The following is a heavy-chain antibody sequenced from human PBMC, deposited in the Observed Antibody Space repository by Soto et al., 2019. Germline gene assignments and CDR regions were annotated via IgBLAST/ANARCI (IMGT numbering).Heavy chain of an antibody. CDR3: ARDSGDGYKPNWYFDL. J-gene: IGHJ2*01. V-gene: IGHV1-46*03. CDR1: GYTLTSNY. D-gene: IGHD5-12*01. Sequence: QVQLVQSGAEVKKPGASVKVSCKASGYTLTSNYMHWVPQAPGQGLEWMGIINPSGGSTSYAQKFQGRVTMTRDTSTSTVYMELSSLRSEDTAVYYCARDSGDGYKPNWYFDLWGRGTLVTVSS. CDR2: INPSGGST.